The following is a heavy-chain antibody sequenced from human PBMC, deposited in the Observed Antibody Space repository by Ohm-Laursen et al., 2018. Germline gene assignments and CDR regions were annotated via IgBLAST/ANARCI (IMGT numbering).Heavy chain of an antibody. J-gene: IGHJ4*02. V-gene: IGHV3-11*04. CDR2: ISSSGSTI. Sequence: SLRLSCAASGFTFSDYYMSWIRQAPGKGLEWVSYISSSGSTIYYADSVKGRFTISRDNSKNTLYLQMNSLRAEDTAVYYCAKDHILGATMYYFDYWGQGTLVTVSS. CDR1: GFTFSDYY. D-gene: IGHD1-26*01. CDR3: AKDHILGATMYYFDY.